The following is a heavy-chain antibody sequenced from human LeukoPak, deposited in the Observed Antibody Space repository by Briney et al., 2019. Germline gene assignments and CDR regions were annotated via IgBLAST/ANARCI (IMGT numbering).Heavy chain of an antibody. CDR1: GGSISSGGYY. Sequence: SETLSLTCTVSGGSISSGGYYWSWIRQPPGKGLEWIGYIYHSGSTYYNPSLKSRVTISVDRSKNQFSLKLSSVTAADTAVYYCARDRYNWKYFDYWGQGTLVTVSS. J-gene: IGHJ4*02. CDR3: ARDRYNWKYFDY. CDR2: IYHSGST. V-gene: IGHV4-30-2*01. D-gene: IGHD1-20*01.